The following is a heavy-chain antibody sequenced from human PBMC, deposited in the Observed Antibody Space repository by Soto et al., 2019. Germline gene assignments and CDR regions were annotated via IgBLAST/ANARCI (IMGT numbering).Heavy chain of an antibody. D-gene: IGHD6-13*01. J-gene: IGHJ4*02. V-gene: IGHV3-30-3*01. Sequence: QVQLVESGGGVVQPGRSLRLSCAASGFTFSSYAMHWVRQAPGKGLEWVAVISYDGSNKYYADSVKGRFTISRDNSKNTLYLQMNSLRAEDTAVYYCARGGGIAALEYWGQGTLVTVSS. CDR3: ARGGGIAALEY. CDR2: ISYDGSNK. CDR1: GFTFSSYA.